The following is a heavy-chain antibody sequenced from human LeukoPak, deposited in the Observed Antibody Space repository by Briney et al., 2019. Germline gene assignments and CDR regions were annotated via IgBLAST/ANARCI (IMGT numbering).Heavy chain of an antibody. J-gene: IGHJ4*02. Sequence: GGSLRLSCAASGFTFSGSAMHWVRQASGKGLEWVGGIRSKANSYATAYAASVKGRFTISRDDSKNTAYLQMNSLKTEDTAVYYCTRHGGAWEDYWGQGTLVTVSS. CDR3: TRHGGAWEDY. CDR1: GFTFSGSA. D-gene: IGHD1-26*01. CDR2: IRSKANSYAT. V-gene: IGHV3-73*01.